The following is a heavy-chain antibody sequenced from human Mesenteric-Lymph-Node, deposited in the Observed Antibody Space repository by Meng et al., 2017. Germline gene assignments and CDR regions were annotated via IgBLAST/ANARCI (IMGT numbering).Heavy chain of an antibody. D-gene: IGHD2-15*01. J-gene: IGHJ4*02. V-gene: IGHV2-70*20. CDR3: ARGYCSGGSCYLGSYDFDY. CDR2: IDWDDDK. Sequence: SGPTLVKPTQTLTLTCTFSGFSLSTSGMCVSWVRQPPGKALEWLALIDWDDDKYYSTSLKTRLTISKDTSKNQVVLTMTNMDPVDTATYYCARGYCSGGSCYLGSYDFDYWGQGTLVTVSS. CDR1: GFSLSTSGMC.